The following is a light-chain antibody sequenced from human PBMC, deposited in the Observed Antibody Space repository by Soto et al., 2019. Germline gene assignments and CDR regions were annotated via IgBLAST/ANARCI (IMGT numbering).Light chain of an antibody. CDR2: YNN. V-gene: IGLV1-44*01. CDR3: AAWDDSLNGVV. CDR1: SSNIGSNT. J-gene: IGLJ2*01. Sequence: QSVLTQPPSTSGTPGQRVTISCSGVSSNIGSNTLNWYQHLPGTAPKLLIYYNNQRPSGGPDRFSGARSGTSASLAITALQYGEDAAYYCAAWDDSLNGVVFGGGTKLTVL.